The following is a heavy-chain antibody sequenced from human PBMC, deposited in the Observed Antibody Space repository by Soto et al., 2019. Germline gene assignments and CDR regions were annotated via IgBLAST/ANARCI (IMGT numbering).Heavy chain of an antibody. CDR3: ARSFGWYAMGC. V-gene: IGHV4-4*02. CDR1: GSSISSHSF. J-gene: IGHJ4*02. CDR2: ISHSGSV. D-gene: IGHD6-19*01. Sequence: QVLLQESGPGRVQPSGTLSLSCAVSGSSISSHSFWGWVRQPPGKGLEWIGDISHSGSVNFNPSRQSRVTLSMAQSQNQFSLHLNSVTAADTAVYFCARSFGWYAMGCWGQGTLVIVSS.